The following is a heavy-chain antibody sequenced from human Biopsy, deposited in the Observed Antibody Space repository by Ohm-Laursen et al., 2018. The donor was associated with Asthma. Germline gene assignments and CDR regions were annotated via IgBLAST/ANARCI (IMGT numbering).Heavy chain of an antibody. CDR3: ARGPNYHGSGRAPIGMDV. CDR1: GGSVSTGSCY. D-gene: IGHD3-10*01. J-gene: IGHJ6*02. Sequence: SDTLSLTCAVSGGSVSTGSCYWSWIRQPPGKGLEWLGYIYYTGGDNYNPSLKSRVTISVDTSKNQFSLRLNSVTAADTAVYYCARGPNYHGSGRAPIGMDVWGQGTTVTVSS. CDR2: IYYTGGD. V-gene: IGHV4-61*01.